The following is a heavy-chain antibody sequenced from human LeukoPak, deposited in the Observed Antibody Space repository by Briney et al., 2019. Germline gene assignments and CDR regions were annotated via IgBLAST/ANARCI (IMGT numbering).Heavy chain of an antibody. CDR3: ARGDYDILTGYSKYNWFDP. Sequence: GASVKVSCKASVYTFTSYDINWVRQATGQGLEWMGWMNPNSGNTGYAQKFQGRVTMTRNTSISTAYMELSSLRSEDTAVYYCARGDYDILTGYSKYNWFDPWGQGTLVTVSS. CDR2: MNPNSGNT. CDR1: VYTFTSYD. V-gene: IGHV1-8*01. J-gene: IGHJ5*02. D-gene: IGHD3-9*01.